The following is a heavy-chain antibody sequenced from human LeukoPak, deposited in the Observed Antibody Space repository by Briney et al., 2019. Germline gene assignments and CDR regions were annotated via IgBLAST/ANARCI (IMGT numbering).Heavy chain of an antibody. D-gene: IGHD6-19*01. V-gene: IGHV3-23*01. CDR1: GFTFSSYV. CDR3: AKDQVGAVADQFDY. Sequence: GGSLRLSCAASGFTFSSYVMSWVRQAPGKGLEWVSGISGSGGSTYYADSVKGRFTISRDNSENTLYLQMNSLRAEDTAIYYCAKDQVGAVADQFDYWGRGTLVTVSS. J-gene: IGHJ4*02. CDR2: ISGSGGST.